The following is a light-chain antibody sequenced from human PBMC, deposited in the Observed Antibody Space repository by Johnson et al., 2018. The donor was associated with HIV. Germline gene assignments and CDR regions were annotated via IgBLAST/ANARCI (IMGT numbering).Light chain of an antibody. CDR1: TSNIGNND. CDR3: GTWDSSLSAYV. CDR2: DNY. V-gene: IGLV1-51*01. J-gene: IGLJ1*01. Sequence: QSVLTQPPSVSAAPGQKVTFSCSGSTSNIGNNDVSWYRHLPGTAPKLLIYDNYKRPSGIPDRFSGSKSGTSATLAITGLQTGDEAAYYCGTWDSSLSAYVFGTGTKVTVL.